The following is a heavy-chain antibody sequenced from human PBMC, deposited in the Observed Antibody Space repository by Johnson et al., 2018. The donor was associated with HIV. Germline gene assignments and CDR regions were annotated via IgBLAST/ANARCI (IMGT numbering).Heavy chain of an antibody. CDR1: GFTFSSYA. CDR2: ISESGDST. D-gene: IGHD2-2*02. CDR3: AKDRYTENDAFDI. Sequence: VQLVESGGGLVQPGGSLRLSCAASGFTFSSYAMSWVRQAPGKGLEWVSTISESGDSTYYTDSVKGRFTISRDNSKNTLYLQMNRLRAEDTAVYYCAKDRYTENDAFDIWGQGTMVTVSS. V-gene: IGHV3-23*04. J-gene: IGHJ3*02.